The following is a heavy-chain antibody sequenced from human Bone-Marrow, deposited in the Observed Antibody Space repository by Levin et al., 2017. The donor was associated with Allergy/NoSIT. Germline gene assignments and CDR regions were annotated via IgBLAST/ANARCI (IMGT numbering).Heavy chain of an antibody. Sequence: GGSLRLSCAASGFTFSTYSMTWVRQPPGKGLEWVSSIGGSGSYMYYADSMKGRFTISRDNAKNSLFLQMDSLRAEDTAVYYCAGTLGITVTTTPGWYFDLWGRGTLVTVSS. V-gene: IGHV3-21*01. D-gene: IGHD4-17*01. CDR1: GFTFSTYS. J-gene: IGHJ2*01. CDR2: IGGSGSYM. CDR3: AGTLGITVTTTPGWYFDL.